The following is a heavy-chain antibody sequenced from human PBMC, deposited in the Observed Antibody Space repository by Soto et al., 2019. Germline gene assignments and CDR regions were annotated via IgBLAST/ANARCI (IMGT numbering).Heavy chain of an antibody. J-gene: IGHJ4*02. CDR1: GFTFTSSA. D-gene: IGHD6-19*01. CDR2: IVVGSGNT. Sequence: GASVKVSCKASGFTFTSSAVQWVRQARGQRLEWIGWIVVGSGNTNYAQKFQERVTITRDMSTSTAYMELSSLRSEDTAVYYCAAGRDSSGWSTEAGYWGQRTPVTVSS. CDR3: AAGRDSSGWSTEAGY. V-gene: IGHV1-58*01.